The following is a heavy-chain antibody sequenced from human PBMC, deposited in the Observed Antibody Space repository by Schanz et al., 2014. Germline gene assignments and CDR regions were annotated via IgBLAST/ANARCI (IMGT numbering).Heavy chain of an antibody. CDR1: GFTFSNYW. CDR2: IRQEGSEK. CDR3: ARDPNSVNEIDY. J-gene: IGHJ4*02. Sequence: EVQLVESGGGLVQPGESLRVSCAASGFTFSNYWMSWVRQAPGKGLEWVANIRQEGSEKYYVDSVKGRFTLSRDNAKKTMDLQMNSLRVEDTAVYYCARDPNSVNEIDYWGQGTLVTVSS. D-gene: IGHD5-12*01. V-gene: IGHV3-7*03.